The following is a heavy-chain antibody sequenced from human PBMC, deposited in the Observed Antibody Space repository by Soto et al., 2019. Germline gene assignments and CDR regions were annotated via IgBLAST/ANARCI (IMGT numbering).Heavy chain of an antibody. Sequence: SETLSLPCIVSGGSVGSGAYDWSWIRQPPGSALEWIGYIQYSGDTNYNSSLKSPVTISVDRSRNRFSLKLTSVTAAYTAFYYCARHDYADRTFDLWGQGTKVTVSS. CDR3: ARHDYADRTFDL. D-gene: IGHD5-12*01. V-gene: IGHV4-61*08. CDR1: GGSVGSGAYD. J-gene: IGHJ3*01. CDR2: IQYSGDT.